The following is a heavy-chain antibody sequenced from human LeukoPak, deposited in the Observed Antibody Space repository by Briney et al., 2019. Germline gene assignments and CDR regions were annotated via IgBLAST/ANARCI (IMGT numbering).Heavy chain of an antibody. Sequence: SETLSLTCTVSGGSISSYYRTWIRQPAGKGLEWIGRIYTSGSTNYNASLKSRVSMSVDTSKNQFSLKLSSVTAADTAVFYCARENSGSYRAFDYWGQGTLVTASS. D-gene: IGHD1-26*01. CDR1: GGSISSYY. J-gene: IGHJ4*02. CDR3: ARENSGSYRAFDY. CDR2: IYTSGST. V-gene: IGHV4-4*07.